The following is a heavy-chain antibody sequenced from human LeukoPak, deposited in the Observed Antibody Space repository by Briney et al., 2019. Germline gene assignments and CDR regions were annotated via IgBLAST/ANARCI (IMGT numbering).Heavy chain of an antibody. CDR1: GYTFTSYG. J-gene: IGHJ4*02. CDR3: ARYCSGGSCYFEFDY. CDR2: ISAYNGNT. V-gene: IGHV1-18*01. Sequence: ASVKVSCKASGYTFTSYGISWVRQAPGQGLEWMGWISAYNGNTNYAQKLQGRVTMTTDTSTSTAYMELRSLRSDDTAVYYCARYCSGGSCYFEFDYWGQGTLVTVSS. D-gene: IGHD2-15*01.